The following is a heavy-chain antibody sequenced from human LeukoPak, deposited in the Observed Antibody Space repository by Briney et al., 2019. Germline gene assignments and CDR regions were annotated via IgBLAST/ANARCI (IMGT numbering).Heavy chain of an antibody. D-gene: IGHD3-22*01. J-gene: IGHJ6*03. Sequence: SETLSLTCAVYGGSFSGYYWSWIRQPPGKGLEWIGEINHSGSTNYNPSLKSRVTISVDTSKNQFSLKLSSVTAADTAVYYCARGPSSGYLYYYYYYMDVWGKGTTVTVSS. CDR1: GGSFSGYY. CDR2: INHSGST. V-gene: IGHV4-34*01. CDR3: ARGPSSGYLYYYYYYMDV.